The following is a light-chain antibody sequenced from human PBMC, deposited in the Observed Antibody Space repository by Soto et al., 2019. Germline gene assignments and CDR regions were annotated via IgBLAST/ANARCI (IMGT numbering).Light chain of an antibody. CDR3: QDYGTSAPWT. V-gene: IGKV3-20*01. CDR1: QNIRGNE. CDR2: RGS. J-gene: IGKJ1*01. Sequence: EVVLTQSPGTLSLSPGERATLSCRASQNIRGNELAWYQQKPGQAPRLLIYRGSSRATGIPDRISGRGSGTDFTLPISRLEPEDFAVYYCQDYGTSAPWTFGQGTKVEIK.